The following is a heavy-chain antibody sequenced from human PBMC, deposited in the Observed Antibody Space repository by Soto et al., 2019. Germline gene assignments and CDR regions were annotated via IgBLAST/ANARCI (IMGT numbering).Heavy chain of an antibody. V-gene: IGHV4-59*01. CDR2: IYYSGST. CDR3: AREGYDSSFDY. D-gene: IGHD5-12*01. CDR1: SDSISNYY. Sequence: SETLSLTCTVSSDSISNYYWSWIRQPPGKGLEWIGYIYYSGSTNYNPSLKSRVTISVDTSKNQFSLKLSSVTAADTAVYYCAREGYDSSFDYWGQGTLVTVSS. J-gene: IGHJ4*02.